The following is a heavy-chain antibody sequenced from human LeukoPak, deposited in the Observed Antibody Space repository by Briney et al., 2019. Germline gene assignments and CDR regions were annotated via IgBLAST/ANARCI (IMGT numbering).Heavy chain of an antibody. Sequence: PSETLSLTCTVSGGSISSSSYYWGWIRQPPGKGLEWIGSIYYSGSTYYNPSLKSRVTISVDTSKNQFSLKLSSVTAADTAVYYCARHRMATSPFDYWGQGPLVTVSS. CDR2: IYYSGST. J-gene: IGHJ4*02. CDR1: GGSISSSSYY. D-gene: IGHD5-24*01. V-gene: IGHV4-39*01. CDR3: ARHRMATSPFDY.